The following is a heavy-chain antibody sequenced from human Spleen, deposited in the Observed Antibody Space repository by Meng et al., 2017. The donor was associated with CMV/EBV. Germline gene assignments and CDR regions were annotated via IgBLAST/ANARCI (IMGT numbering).Heavy chain of an antibody. V-gene: IGHV3-20*04. CDR3: AREVTMLDTVDI. Sequence: GESLKISCAASGFTVSNNYMSWVRQAPGKGLDWVSGITWNGYSTNYADSVKGRFTISRDNAKNSLYLQMNSLTAEDTALYFCAREVTMLDTVDIWGQGTMVTVSS. CDR1: GFTVSNNY. CDR2: ITWNGYST. D-gene: IGHD3-10*02. J-gene: IGHJ3*02.